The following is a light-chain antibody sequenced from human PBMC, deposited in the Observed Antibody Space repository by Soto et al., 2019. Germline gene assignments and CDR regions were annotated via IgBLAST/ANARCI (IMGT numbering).Light chain of an antibody. CDR3: CAYTARTTLSWV. V-gene: IGLV2-14*03. Sequence: ALTQPTSVSGSPGQSITISCTGVSSDIGGYNHVSWYQQHPGNVPRLIIYDVDNRPLGISNRFSGSQSGNTASLSISGLQAEDEADYYCCAYTARTTLSWVFGGGTKVTVL. CDR1: SSDIGGYNH. J-gene: IGLJ3*02. CDR2: DVD.